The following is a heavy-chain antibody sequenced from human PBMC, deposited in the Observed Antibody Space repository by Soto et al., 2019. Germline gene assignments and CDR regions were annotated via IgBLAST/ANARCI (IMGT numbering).Heavy chain of an antibody. D-gene: IGHD6-19*01. V-gene: IGHV4-61*08. CDR2: VYYSGST. CDR1: GSSISSVDYY. Sequence: SETLSLTCAVAGSSISSVDYYWSWNRQPPGKGLEWIGYVYYSGSTNYNPSLKSRVTISIDRSKKQFSLNLRSVAAGDTAVYYCARSSYSSIAVTQFDSWGQGTLVTVSS. J-gene: IGHJ4*02. CDR3: ARSSYSSIAVTQFDS.